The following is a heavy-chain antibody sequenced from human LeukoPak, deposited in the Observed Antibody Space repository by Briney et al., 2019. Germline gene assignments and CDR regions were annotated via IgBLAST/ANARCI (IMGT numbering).Heavy chain of an antibody. CDR3: ARDCSGGSCYDAFDY. CDR1: GGTFSSYA. D-gene: IGHD2-15*01. CDR2: IIPIFGTA. V-gene: IGHV1-69*13. J-gene: IGHJ4*02. Sequence: ASVKVSCKASGGTFSSYAISWVRQAPGQGLEWMGGIIPIFGTANYAQKFQGRVTITADESTSTAYMELSSLRSEDTAVYYCARDCSGGSCYDAFDYWGQGTLVTVPS.